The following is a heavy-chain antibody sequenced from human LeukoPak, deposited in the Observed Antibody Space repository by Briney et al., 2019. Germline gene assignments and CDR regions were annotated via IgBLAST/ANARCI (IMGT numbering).Heavy chain of an antibody. Sequence: GGSLRLSCAASGFTFSSYWMSWVRQAPGKGLEWVANIKQGGSEKYYVDSVKGRFTISRDNAKNSLYLQMNSLRAEDTAVYYCAREGMITFGGVIAHPFDYWGQGTLVTVSS. CDR2: IKQGGSEK. V-gene: IGHV3-7*01. D-gene: IGHD3-16*02. CDR3: AREGMITFGGVIAHPFDY. J-gene: IGHJ4*02. CDR1: GFTFSSYW.